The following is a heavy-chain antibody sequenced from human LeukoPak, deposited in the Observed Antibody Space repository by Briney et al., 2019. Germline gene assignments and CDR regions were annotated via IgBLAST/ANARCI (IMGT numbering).Heavy chain of an antibody. D-gene: IGHD3-10*01. CDR3: ARAPRWFGELLSWWFDP. V-gene: IGHV4-59*01. CDR2: IYYSGST. CDR1: GGSISSYY. J-gene: IGHJ5*02. Sequence: SETLSLTCTVSGGSISSYYWSWIRQPPGKGLEWIGYIYYSGSTNYNPSLKSRVTISVDTSKNQFSLKLSSVTAEDTAVYYCARAPRWFGELLSWWFDPWGQGTLVTVSS.